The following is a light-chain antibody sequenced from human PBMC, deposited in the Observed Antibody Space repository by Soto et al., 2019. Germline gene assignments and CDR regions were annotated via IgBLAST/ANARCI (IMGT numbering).Light chain of an antibody. Sequence: QAVLTQPASVSGSPGQSITISCTGTSSDVGSHNFVSWYQQRPGKAPKLMIFEVTKRPSGVSSRFSASKSGNTASLTISVVQAEDEADYYCCSYAGTTTWVCGGGTKLTVL. J-gene: IGLJ2*01. V-gene: IGLV2-23*02. CDR1: SSDVGSHNF. CDR2: EVT. CDR3: CSYAGTTTWV.